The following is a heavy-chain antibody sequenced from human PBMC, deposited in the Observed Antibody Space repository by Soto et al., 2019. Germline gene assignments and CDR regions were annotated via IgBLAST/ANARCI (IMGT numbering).Heavy chain of an antibody. J-gene: IGHJ4*02. V-gene: IGHV4-31*03. CDR2: IYYSGST. CDR1: GGSISSGGYY. Sequence: SETLSLTCTVSGGSISSGGYYWSWIRQHPGKGLEWIGYIYYSGSTYYNPSLKSRVTISVDTSKNQFSLKLSSVTAADTAVYYCARVPANFLTDYYDSSGPMGGGFYFDYWGQGTLVTVSS. CDR3: ARVPANFLTDYYDSSGPMGGGFYFDY. D-gene: IGHD3-22*01.